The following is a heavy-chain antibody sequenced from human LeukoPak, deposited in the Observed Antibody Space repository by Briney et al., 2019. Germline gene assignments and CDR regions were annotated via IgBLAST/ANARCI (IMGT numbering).Heavy chain of an antibody. D-gene: IGHD3-10*01. CDR1: GYTFTSYA. CDR3: ARGHYGSGSYLGAFDI. CDR2: INTNTGNP. Sequence: ASVKVSCKASGYTFTSYAMNWVRQAPGQGLEWMGWINTNTGNPTYAQGFTGRFVFSLDTSVSTAYLQISSLKAEDTAVYYCARGHYGSGSYLGAFDIWGQGTMVTVSS. J-gene: IGHJ3*02. V-gene: IGHV7-4-1*02.